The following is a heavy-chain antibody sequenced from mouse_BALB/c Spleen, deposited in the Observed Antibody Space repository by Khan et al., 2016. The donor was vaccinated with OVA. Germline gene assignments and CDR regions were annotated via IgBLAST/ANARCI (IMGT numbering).Heavy chain of an antibody. V-gene: IGHV1S132*01. CDR1: GYIFTSYW. Sequence: QVQLQQSGAELVKPGASVKLSCKTSGYIFTSYWIQWVKQRPGQGLGWIGQIFPGTGTTYYNENFKGKATLTVDTSSSTAYMHRSSLTSEDSAVYFCARGYFGNYEFVFWGQGTLVTVSP. CDR3: ARGYFGNYEFVF. D-gene: IGHD2-1*01. J-gene: IGHJ3*01. CDR2: IFPGTGTT.